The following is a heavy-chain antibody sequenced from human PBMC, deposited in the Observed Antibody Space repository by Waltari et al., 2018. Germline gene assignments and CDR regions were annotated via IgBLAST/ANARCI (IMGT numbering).Heavy chain of an antibody. CDR3: IRDYGSPH. J-gene: IGHJ4*02. CDR2: INKAGTET. V-gene: IGHV3-7*03. CDR1: GFTLSNYW. D-gene: IGHD6-19*01. Sequence: EAQQVESGGDLVQPGGSLRLSCVVSGFTLSNYWMSWVRQAPGKGLEWVANINKAGTETYYVDSVRGRFTISKDDAKNSVYLQMNSLKVEDTAVYYCIRDYGSPHWGQGTLVTVSS.